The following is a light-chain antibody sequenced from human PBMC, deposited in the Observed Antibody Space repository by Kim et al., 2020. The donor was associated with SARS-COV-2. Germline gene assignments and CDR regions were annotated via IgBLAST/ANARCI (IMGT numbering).Light chain of an antibody. CDR1: QSVNNN. CDR3: QQYNNWPQVT. Sequence: EIVMTQSPDTLSVSPGERATLSCRASQSVNNNLAWYQQKPGQAPRLLIYGASTRATGIPARFSGSGSGTEFTLTISSLQSEDFAVYYCQQYNNWPQVTFGGGTKVDIK. V-gene: IGKV3-15*01. J-gene: IGKJ4*01. CDR2: GAS.